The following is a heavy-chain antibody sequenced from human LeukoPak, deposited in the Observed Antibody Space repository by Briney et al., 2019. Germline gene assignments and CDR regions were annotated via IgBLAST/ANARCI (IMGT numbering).Heavy chain of an antibody. CDR2: MNPNRGNT. V-gene: IGHV1-8*01. J-gene: IGHJ4*02. Sequence: GASVKVSFKASGYTFTSYDINWVRQATGQGLEWMGWMNPNRGNTGYAQKFQGRVTMTRNTSISTAYMELSSLRSEDTAVYYCARGLTTEYSSSSLDFDYWGQGTLVTVSS. D-gene: IGHD6-6*01. CDR3: ARGLTTEYSSSSLDFDY. CDR1: GYTFTSYD.